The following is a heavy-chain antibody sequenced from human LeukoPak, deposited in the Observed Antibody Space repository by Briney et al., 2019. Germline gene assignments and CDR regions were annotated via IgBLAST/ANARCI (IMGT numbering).Heavy chain of an antibody. D-gene: IGHD3-22*01. CDR2: INHSGST. CDR1: GGSFSGYY. CDR3: ARGSPQYYDSSGYQTPPDY. V-gene: IGHV4-34*01. J-gene: IGHJ4*02. Sequence: PSETLSLTCAVYGGSFSGYYWSWIRQPPGKGLEWIGEINHSGSTNYNPSLKNRVTISVDTSKNQFSLKLSSVTAADTAVYYCARGSPQYYDSSGYQTPPDYWGQGTLVTVSS.